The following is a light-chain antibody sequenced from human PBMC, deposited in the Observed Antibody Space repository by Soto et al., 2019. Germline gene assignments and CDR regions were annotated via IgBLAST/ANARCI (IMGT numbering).Light chain of an antibody. CDR1: SSDVGGYNS. J-gene: IGLJ2*01. CDR2: EVS. Sequence: QSALTQPPSASGSPGQSVTISCTGTSSDVGGYNSVSWYQQHPGKAPKLMIYEVSNRPSGVPDRFSGSKSGNTASLTVSALQAEDEADYYCSSYAGSDNLIFGGGTKVTVL. V-gene: IGLV2-8*01. CDR3: SSYAGSDNLI.